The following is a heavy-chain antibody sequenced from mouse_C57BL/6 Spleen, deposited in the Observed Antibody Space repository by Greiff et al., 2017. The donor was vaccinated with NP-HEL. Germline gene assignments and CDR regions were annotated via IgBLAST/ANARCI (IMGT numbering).Heavy chain of an antibody. Sequence: QVQLQQSGAALARPGASVKLSCKASGYTFTSYGISWVKQRTGQGLEWIGEIYPRSGNNYYNEKFKGKATLTADKSSSTAYMELRSLTSEDSAVYFCAREAYYDYDGGAMEYWGQGTSVTVSS. CDR1: GYTFTSYG. J-gene: IGHJ4*01. D-gene: IGHD2-4*01. V-gene: IGHV1-81*01. CDR3: AREAYYDYDGGAMEY. CDR2: IYPRSGNN.